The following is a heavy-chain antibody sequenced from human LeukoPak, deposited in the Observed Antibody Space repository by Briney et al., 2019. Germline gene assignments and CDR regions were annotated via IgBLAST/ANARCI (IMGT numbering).Heavy chain of an antibody. Sequence: ASVKVSCKASGYTFTSYDINWVRQATGQGLEWMGWMNPNSGNTGYAQKFQGRVTITRNTSISTAYMELSSLRSEDTAVYYCARRVYYDFWSGYFDPTYYFDYWGQGTLVTVSS. CDR2: MNPNSGNT. V-gene: IGHV1-8*03. CDR1: GYTFTSYD. CDR3: ARRVYYDFWSGYFDPTYYFDY. D-gene: IGHD3-3*01. J-gene: IGHJ4*02.